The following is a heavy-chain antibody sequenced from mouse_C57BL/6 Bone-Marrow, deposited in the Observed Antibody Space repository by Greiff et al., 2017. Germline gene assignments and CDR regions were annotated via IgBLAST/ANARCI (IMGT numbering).Heavy chain of an antibody. CDR3: ARRWSDHYYAMDY. CDR1: GYTFTDYY. J-gene: IGHJ4*01. D-gene: IGHD2-3*01. V-gene: IGHV1-19*01. CDR2: INPYNGGT. Sequence: EVKLQQSGPVLVKPGASVKMSCKASGYTFTDYYMNWVKQSHGKSLEWIGVINPYNGGTSYNQKFKGKATLTVDKSSSTAYMELNSLTSEDSAVYYCARRWSDHYYAMDYWGQGTSVTVSS.